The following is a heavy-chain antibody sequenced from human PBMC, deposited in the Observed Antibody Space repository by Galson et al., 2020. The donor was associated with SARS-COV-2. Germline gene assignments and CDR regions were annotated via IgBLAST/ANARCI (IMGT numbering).Heavy chain of an antibody. D-gene: IGHD1-26*01. CDR2: IRNKANSNTP. J-gene: IGHJ3*02. Sequence: GGSLRLSCAGSGITLSDHFMDWVRQVPGKGLEWVGRIRNKANSNTPDYAASVRGRFTISRDDSKNSLYLQMNSLKTEDTAVYYCAGDVGSWADDGVEIWGQGTMVTVSS. V-gene: IGHV3-72*01. CDR3: AGDVGSWADDGVEI. CDR1: GITLSDHF.